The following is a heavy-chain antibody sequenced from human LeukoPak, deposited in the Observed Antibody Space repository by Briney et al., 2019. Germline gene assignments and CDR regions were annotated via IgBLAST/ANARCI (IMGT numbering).Heavy chain of an antibody. CDR3: ARATDSGLSYYYYGMDV. D-gene: IGHD3-16*02. V-gene: IGHV4-30-4*01. Sequence: PSETLSLTCTVSGGSISSGDYYWSWIRQPPGKGLEWIGYIYYSGSTYYSPSLKSRVTISVDRSKNQFSLKLSSVTAADTAVYYCARATDSGLSYYYYGMDVWGQGTTVTVSS. CDR2: IYYSGST. CDR1: GGSISSGDYY. J-gene: IGHJ6*02.